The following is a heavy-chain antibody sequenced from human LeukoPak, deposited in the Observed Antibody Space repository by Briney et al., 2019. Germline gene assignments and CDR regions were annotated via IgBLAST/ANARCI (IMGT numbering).Heavy chain of an antibody. Sequence: ASVKVSCKASGYTFTGYYMHWVRQAPGQGLEWMGWINPNSGGTNCAQKFQGRVTMTRDTSISTAYMGLSSLRSEDTAVYYCARIRDGYNDAYDIWGQGTMVTVSS. CDR2: INPNSGGT. V-gene: IGHV1-2*02. CDR1: GYTFTGYY. CDR3: ARIRDGYNDAYDI. D-gene: IGHD5-24*01. J-gene: IGHJ3*02.